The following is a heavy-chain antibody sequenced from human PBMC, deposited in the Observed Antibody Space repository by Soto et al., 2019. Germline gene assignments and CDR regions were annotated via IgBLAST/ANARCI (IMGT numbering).Heavy chain of an antibody. CDR3: VRPVYSRLLGHSWFNT. CDR2: ITTSSDYI. J-gene: IGHJ5*02. D-gene: IGHD2-15*01. V-gene: IGHV3-21*02. CDR1: GFTFNTYD. Sequence: EVQLVESGGGLVEPGGSLRLSCAASGFTFNTYDMNWVRQAPGKGLEWVASITTSSDYIYYADSLKGRITISRDNAKNALFRQMNSVRYDDTAVYCCVRPVYSRLLGHSWFNTGGQETLVTVSS.